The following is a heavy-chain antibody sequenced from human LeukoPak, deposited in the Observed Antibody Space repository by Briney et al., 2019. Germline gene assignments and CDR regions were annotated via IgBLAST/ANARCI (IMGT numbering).Heavy chain of an antibody. V-gene: IGHV3-23*01. CDR1: GFTFSSYA. CDR3: ARCRENDFWSGSPVDY. J-gene: IGHJ4*02. D-gene: IGHD3-3*01. CDR2: ISGSGGST. Sequence: GGSLRLSCAASGFTFSSYAMSWVRQAPGKGLEWVSAISGSGGSTYYADSVKGRFTISRDNSKNTLYLQMNSLRVEDTAVYYCARCRENDFWSGSPVDYWGQGTLVTVSS.